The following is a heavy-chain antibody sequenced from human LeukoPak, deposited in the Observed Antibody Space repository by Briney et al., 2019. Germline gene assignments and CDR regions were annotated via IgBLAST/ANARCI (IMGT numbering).Heavy chain of an antibody. CDR1: GGSISSSSYY. J-gene: IGHJ1*01. Sequence: SETLSLTCTVSGGSISSSSYYWGWIRQPPGKGLEWIGSIYYSGSTYYNPSLKSRVTISVDTSKNQFSLKLSSVTAADTAVYYCARVMDSSSWIEYFQHWGQGTLVTVSS. CDR2: IYYSGST. D-gene: IGHD6-13*01. V-gene: IGHV4-39*01. CDR3: ARVMDSSSWIEYFQH.